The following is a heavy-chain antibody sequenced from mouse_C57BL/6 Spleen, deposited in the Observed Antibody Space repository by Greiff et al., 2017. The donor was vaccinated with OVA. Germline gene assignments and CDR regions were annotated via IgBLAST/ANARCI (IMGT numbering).Heavy chain of an antibody. CDR1: GFTFSSYG. V-gene: IGHV5-6*01. CDR2: ISSGGSYT. CDR3: ARQDTSYFDY. Sequence: EVQGVESGGDLVKPGGSLKLSCAASGFTFSSYGMSWVRQTPDQRLEWVATISSGGSYTYYPDSVKGRFTISRDNAKNTLYLQISSLKSEDTAMYYCARQDTSYFDYWGQGTTLTVSS. D-gene: IGHD2-10*02. J-gene: IGHJ2*01.